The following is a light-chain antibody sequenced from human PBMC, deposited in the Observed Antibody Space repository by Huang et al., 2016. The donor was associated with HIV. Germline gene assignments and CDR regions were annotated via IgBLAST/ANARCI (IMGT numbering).Light chain of an antibody. CDR3: QQYVTSPWT. V-gene: IGKV3-20*01. J-gene: IGKJ1*01. Sequence: ELMLTQSPGTLSLSPGERTTLSCRASQSVSSNYLSGYKQKPVQAPRLLIYGSSSRATGSPDRLSGSGSGTDFTLTISRLEPEDFAVYFCQQYVTSPWTFGQGTKVEIK. CDR1: QSVSSNY. CDR2: GSS.